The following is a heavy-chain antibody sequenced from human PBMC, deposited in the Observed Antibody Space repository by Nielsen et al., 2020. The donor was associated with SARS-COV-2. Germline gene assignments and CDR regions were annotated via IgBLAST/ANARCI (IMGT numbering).Heavy chain of an antibody. Sequence: GESLKISCAASGFTFSSYGMHWVRRAPGKGLEWVAVISYDGSNKYYADSVKGRFTISRDNSKNTLYLQMNSLRAEDTAVYYCAGHPYYYYGMDVWGQGTTVTVS. J-gene: IGHJ6*02. CDR2: ISYDGSNK. V-gene: IGHV3-30*03. CDR1: GFTFSSYG. CDR3: AGHPYYYYGMDV.